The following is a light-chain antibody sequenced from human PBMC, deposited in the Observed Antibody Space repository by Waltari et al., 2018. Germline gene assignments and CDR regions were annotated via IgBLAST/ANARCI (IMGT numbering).Light chain of an antibody. CDR1: QSVGSY. Sequence: EIVLTQSPATLSLSPGDTATLSCRASQSVGSYLAWYQQKPGHPPRLLIYDASNGATGVPARFRGSGSGTEFTLTISSLEAEDFAVYYCQQRANWTPHTFGQGARLEIK. J-gene: IGKJ2*01. V-gene: IGKV3-11*01. CDR2: DAS. CDR3: QQRANWTPHT.